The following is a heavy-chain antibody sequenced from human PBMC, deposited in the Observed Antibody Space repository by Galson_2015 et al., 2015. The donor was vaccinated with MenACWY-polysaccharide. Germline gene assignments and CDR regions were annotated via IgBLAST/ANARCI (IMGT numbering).Heavy chain of an antibody. D-gene: IGHD6-19*01. CDR2: MSYDGRNK. J-gene: IGHJ4*02. CDR1: GFTFSDYA. Sequence: SLRLSCAASGFTFSDYAMHWVRQAPGKGLESVAVMSYDGRNKYYTDSVRGRATISRDNSKNTLYLQMNSLRPEDTAVYYCARDRGERAIGWRLALYWGQGTLVTVSS. CDR3: ARDRGERAIGWRLALY. V-gene: IGHV3-30*03.